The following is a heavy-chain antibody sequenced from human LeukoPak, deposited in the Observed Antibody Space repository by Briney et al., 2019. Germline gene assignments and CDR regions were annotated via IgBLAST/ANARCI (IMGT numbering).Heavy chain of an antibody. Sequence: PSETLSLTCAVYGGSFSGYYWSWIRQPPGKGLEWIGEINHSGSTNYNPSLKSRVTISVDTSKNQFSLKLSSVTAADTAVYYCASTSSGWSSDYWGQGTLVTVSS. J-gene: IGHJ4*02. CDR2: INHSGST. D-gene: IGHD6-19*01. CDR3: ASTSSGWSSDY. CDR1: GGSFSGYY. V-gene: IGHV4-34*01.